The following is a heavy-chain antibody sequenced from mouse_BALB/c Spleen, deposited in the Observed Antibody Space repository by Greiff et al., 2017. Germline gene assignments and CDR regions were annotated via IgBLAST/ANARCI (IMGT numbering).Heavy chain of an antibody. J-gene: IGHJ4*01. CDR2: IDPANGNT. Sequence: VHVKQSGAELVKPGASVKLSCTASGFNIKDTYMHWVKQRPEQGLEWIGRIDPANGNTKYDPKFQGKATITADTSSNTAYLQLSSLTSEDTAVYYCARGPYYYDYDGGAMDYWGQGTSVTVSS. CDR1: GFNIKDTY. V-gene: IGHV14-3*02. D-gene: IGHD2-4*01. CDR3: ARGPYYYDYDGGAMDY.